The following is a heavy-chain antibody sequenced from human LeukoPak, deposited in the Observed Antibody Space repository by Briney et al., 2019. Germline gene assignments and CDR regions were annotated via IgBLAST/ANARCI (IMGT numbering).Heavy chain of an antibody. CDR1: GYTFISYA. CDR2: INPNSGGT. J-gene: IGHJ4*02. V-gene: IGHV1-2*06. CDR3: ARVGTYSSGWYSFDY. Sequence: ASVKVSCKASGYTFISYARHWVRQAPGQGLEWMGRINPNSGGTNFAQRFQGRVTMTRDTSMSTAYMELSRLRSGDSAVYYCARVGTYSSGWYSFDYWGQGTLVTVSS. D-gene: IGHD6-19*01.